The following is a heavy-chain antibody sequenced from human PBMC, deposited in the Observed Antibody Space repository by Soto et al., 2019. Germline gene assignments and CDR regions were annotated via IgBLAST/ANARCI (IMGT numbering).Heavy chain of an antibody. D-gene: IGHD2-8*01. CDR1: GGSISSGGYY. CDR3: ARGVYGRRALDAFDI. J-gene: IGHJ3*02. Sequence: QVQLQESGPGLVKPSQTLSLTCTVSGGSISSGGYYWSWIRQHPGKGLEWIGHIYYSGSTYYNPSLKSRVTISVDTSKNQFSLKLSSVTAADTAVYYCARGVYGRRALDAFDIWGQGTMVTVSS. V-gene: IGHV4-31*03. CDR2: IYYSGST.